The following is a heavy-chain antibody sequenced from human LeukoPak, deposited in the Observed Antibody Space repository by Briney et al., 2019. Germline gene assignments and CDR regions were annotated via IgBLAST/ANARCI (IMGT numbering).Heavy chain of an antibody. D-gene: IGHD3-10*01. Sequence: PGGSLRLSCAASGFTFSSYEMNWFRQAPGKGLEWVSYISSSGSTIYYADSVKGRFTISRDIAKNSLYLQMNSLRAEDTAVYYCARGPGFGELTYFDYWGQGTLVTVSS. J-gene: IGHJ4*02. V-gene: IGHV3-48*03. CDR3: ARGPGFGELTYFDY. CDR1: GFTFSSYE. CDR2: ISSSGSTI.